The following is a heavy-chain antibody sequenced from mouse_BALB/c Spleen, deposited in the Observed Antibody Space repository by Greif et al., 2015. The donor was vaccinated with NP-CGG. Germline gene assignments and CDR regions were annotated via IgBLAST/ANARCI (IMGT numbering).Heavy chain of an antibody. J-gene: IGHJ4*01. V-gene: IGHV1-82*01. CDR2: IYPGDGDT. D-gene: IGHD2-10*02. Sequence: AQLQQSGPELVKPGASVKISCKASGYAFSSSWMNWVKQRPGQGLEWIGRIYPGDGDTNYNGKFKGKATLTADKSSSTAYMQLSSLTSVDSAVYFCARKGEYGNYGAMDYWGQGTSVTVSS. CDR1: GYAFSSSW. CDR3: ARKGEYGNYGAMDY.